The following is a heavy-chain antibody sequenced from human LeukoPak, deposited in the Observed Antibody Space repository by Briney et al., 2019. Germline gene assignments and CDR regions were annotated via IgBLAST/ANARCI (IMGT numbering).Heavy chain of an antibody. J-gene: IGHJ5*02. CDR1: GGSFSGYY. D-gene: IGHD1-14*01. CDR2: INHSGST. CDR3: ARGGNRRWFDP. Sequence: SETLSLTCAVYGGSFSGYYWSWIRQPPGKGLEWIGEINHSGSTNYNPSLKSRVTISVDTSKNQFSLKLGSVTAADTAVYYCARGGNRRWFDPWGQGTLVTVSS. V-gene: IGHV4-34*01.